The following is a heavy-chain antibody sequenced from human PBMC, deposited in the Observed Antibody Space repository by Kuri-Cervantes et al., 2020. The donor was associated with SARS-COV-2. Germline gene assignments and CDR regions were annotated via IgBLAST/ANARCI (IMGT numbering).Heavy chain of an antibody. J-gene: IGHJ6*02. D-gene: IGHD3-3*01. Sequence: GGSLRLSCAASGFTFSSSAMSWVRQAPGKGLEWVSAISGYGDITHYADSVKGRFTISRDNSKNTLYLQMNSLRAEDTAVYYCAKALPGVTIFGVVIMSEGENYYYGMDVWGQGTTVTVSS. CDR3: AKALPGVTIFGVVIMSEGENYYYGMDV. V-gene: IGHV3-23*01. CDR1: GFTFSSSA. CDR2: ISGYGDIT.